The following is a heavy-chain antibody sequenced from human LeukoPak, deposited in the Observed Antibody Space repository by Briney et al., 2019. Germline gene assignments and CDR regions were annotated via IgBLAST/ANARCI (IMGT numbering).Heavy chain of an antibody. V-gene: IGHV3-53*01. J-gene: IGHJ6*03. D-gene: IGHD3-10*01. Sequence: GGSLRLSCVASGFTVSSNYMSWVRQAPGKGLEWVSVIHSGGSTYYADSVKGRFTISRDNSKNTLYLQMNSLRAEDTAVYYCASGSGSYRTPYYYMDVWGTGTTVTVSS. CDR3: ASGSGSYRTPYYYMDV. CDR1: GFTVSSNY. CDR2: IHSGGST.